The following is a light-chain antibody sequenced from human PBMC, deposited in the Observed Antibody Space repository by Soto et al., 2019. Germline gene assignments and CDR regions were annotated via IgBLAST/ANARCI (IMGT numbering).Light chain of an antibody. J-gene: IGKJ1*01. Sequence: DIVMTQSPDSLAVSLGARATINCKSSQSILSISNNKNYLVWYQQKPGQPPKLLISWASTRESGVPDRFSGSGSGTDFTLTISSLQADDVAVYFCQQYFDAPTFGQGTKVEIK. CDR1: QSILSISNNKNY. V-gene: IGKV4-1*01. CDR2: WAS. CDR3: QQYFDAPT.